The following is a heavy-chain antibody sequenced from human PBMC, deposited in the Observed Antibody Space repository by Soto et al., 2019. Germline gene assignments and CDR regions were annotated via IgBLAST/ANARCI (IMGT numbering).Heavy chain of an antibody. CDR3: ATIVGANDY. V-gene: IGHV4-4*07. D-gene: IGHD1-26*01. CDR1: RASIYTYS. CDR2: IYSSGSA. Sequence: SETLSLTCTVSRASIYTYSWTWIRQPAGKGLQWIGHIYSSGSANYSPSLKSRVSMSVDSSKNQISLKLSSVTAADTAVYYCATIVGANDYWGQGALVTVS. J-gene: IGHJ4*02.